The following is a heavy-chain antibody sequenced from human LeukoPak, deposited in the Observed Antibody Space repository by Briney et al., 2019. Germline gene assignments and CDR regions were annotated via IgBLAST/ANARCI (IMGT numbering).Heavy chain of an antibody. CDR3: AVTRRSSGPPFDY. D-gene: IGHD6-13*01. CDR1: GGTFSSYA. V-gene: IGHV1-69*01. Sequence: VASVKVSCKVSGGTFSSYAISWVRQAPGRGLEWMGGIIPIFGTANYAQKFQGRVTITADESTSTAYMELSSLRSEDTAVYYCAVTRRSSGPPFDYWGQGTLVTVSS. J-gene: IGHJ4*02. CDR2: IIPIFGTA.